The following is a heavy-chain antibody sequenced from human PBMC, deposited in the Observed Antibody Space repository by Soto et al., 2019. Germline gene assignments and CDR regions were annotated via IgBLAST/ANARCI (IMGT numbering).Heavy chain of an antibody. Sequence: GGSLRLSCSASGFTFSGYAMHWVRQAPGKGLEYVSGISNNGGSTYYTDSVKGRFTISRDNSKNTLYLLMSSLRAEDTAVYYCVKDRDRSSRYSSPFDLWGRGTLVTVSS. D-gene: IGHD6-13*01. V-gene: IGHV3-64D*06. CDR2: ISNNGGST. J-gene: IGHJ2*01. CDR1: GFTFSGYA. CDR3: VKDRDRSSRYSSPFDL.